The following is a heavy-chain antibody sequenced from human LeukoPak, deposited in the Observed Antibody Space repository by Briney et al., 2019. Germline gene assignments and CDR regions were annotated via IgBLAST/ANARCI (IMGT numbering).Heavy chain of an antibody. V-gene: IGHV3-7*03. D-gene: IGHD2-2*02. CDR1: GFIFSNYW. CDR3: APRRRSSSCYIY. J-gene: IGHJ4*02. CDR2: IKQDGSEK. Sequence: SGGSLRLSCAASGFIFSNYWMTWVRQAPGKGLEWVANIKQDGSEKYYVDSVKGRFTISRDNAKNSLYLQMNGLRAEDTAVYYCAPRRRSSSCYIYWGQGTLVTVSS.